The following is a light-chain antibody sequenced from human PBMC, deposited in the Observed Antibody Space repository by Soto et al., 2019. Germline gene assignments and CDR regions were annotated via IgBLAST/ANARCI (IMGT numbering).Light chain of an antibody. V-gene: IGLV1-44*01. Sequence: QSVLTQPPSASGTPGQRVTISCSGSSSNIGSNTVNWYQQLPGTAPKVLIYTNDQRPSGVPARFSGSKSGTSASLAISGLQSEDEADYYCAAWDDSLHGGVFGGGTQLTVL. CDR1: SSNIGSNT. CDR3: AAWDDSLHGGV. CDR2: TND. J-gene: IGLJ3*02.